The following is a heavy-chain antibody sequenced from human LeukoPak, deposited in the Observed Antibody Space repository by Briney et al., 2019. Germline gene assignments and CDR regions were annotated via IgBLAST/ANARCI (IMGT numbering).Heavy chain of an antibody. CDR1: GGSISSYY. D-gene: IGHD3-22*01. CDR3: ARHFVTMMSPINPKSGWFDP. Sequence: SETLSLTCTVSGGSISSYYWSWIRQPPGKGLEWIGYIYTSGSTNYNPSLKSRVTISVDTSKNQFSLKLSSVTAADTAVYYCARHFVTMMSPINPKSGWFDPWGQGTLVTVSS. CDR2: IYTSGST. J-gene: IGHJ5*02. V-gene: IGHV4-4*09.